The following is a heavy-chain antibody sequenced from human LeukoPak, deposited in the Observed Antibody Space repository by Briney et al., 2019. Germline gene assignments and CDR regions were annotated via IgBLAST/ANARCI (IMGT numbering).Heavy chain of an antibody. CDR1: GYTFTGYY. J-gene: IGHJ4*02. CDR2: INPNSGGT. V-gene: IGHV1-2*04. D-gene: IGHD3-10*01. CDR3: ARPSITMVRGITYYFDY. Sequence: ASVKVSCKASGYTFTGYYMHWVRQAPGQGLEWMGWINPNSGGTNYAQKVQGWVTMTRDTSISTAYMELSRLRSDDTAVYYCARPSITMVRGITYYFDYWGQGTLVTVSS.